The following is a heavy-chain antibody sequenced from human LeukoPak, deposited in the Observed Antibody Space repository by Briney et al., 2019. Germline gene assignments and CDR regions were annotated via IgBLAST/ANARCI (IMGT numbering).Heavy chain of an antibody. CDR1: GYTFTGYY. D-gene: IGHD2-2*01. Sequence: GASVKVSCKASGYTFTGYYMHWVRQAPGQGLEWMGWINPSSGGTNYAQKFQGRVTMTRDTSISTAYMELSSLRSDDTAVYYCARGGHASVGSTSCYDYWGQGSLVTVSS. CDR2: INPSSGGT. J-gene: IGHJ4*02. CDR3: ARGGHASVGSTSCYDY. V-gene: IGHV1-2*02.